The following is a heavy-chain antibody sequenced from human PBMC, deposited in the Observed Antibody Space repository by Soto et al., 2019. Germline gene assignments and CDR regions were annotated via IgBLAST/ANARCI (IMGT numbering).Heavy chain of an antibody. J-gene: IGHJ4*02. V-gene: IGHV4-31*03. CDR3: ASFPGSDYFVC. Sequence: SETLSLTCTVSGGSVTSCTYYWSWIRQPPGEGLEWIGYISYRGTYYNPSLKSRVTISVDTSNNQFSLKLSSVTAADTAVYYCASFPGSDYFVCWGQGTLVTVSS. CDR1: GGSVTSCTYY. D-gene: IGHD3-10*01. CDR2: ISYRGT.